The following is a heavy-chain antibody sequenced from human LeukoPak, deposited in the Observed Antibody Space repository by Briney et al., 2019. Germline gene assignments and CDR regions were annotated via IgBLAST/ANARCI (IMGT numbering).Heavy chain of an antibody. CDR1: GFTFSSYG. V-gene: IGHV3-33*01. J-gene: IGHJ4*02. CDR3: ARDRGTNGINDRGYFDY. Sequence: GGSLRLSCAASGFTFSSYGMHWVRQAPGKGLEWVAIIWYDGSNKYYVDSVKGRFTISRDNSKNTLYLQMNSLRAEDTAVYYCARDRGTNGINDRGYFDYWGQGTLVTVSS. CDR2: IWYDGSNK. D-gene: IGHD1-1*01.